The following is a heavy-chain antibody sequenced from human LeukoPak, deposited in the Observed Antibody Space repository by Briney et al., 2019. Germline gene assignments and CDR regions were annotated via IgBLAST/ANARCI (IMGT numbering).Heavy chain of an antibody. CDR2: IYSGGST. J-gene: IGHJ4*02. CDR1: GFTVSSNY. V-gene: IGHV3-66*01. D-gene: IGHD3-22*01. CDR3: ARDSSGELDY. Sequence: GGSLRLSCAASGFTVSSNYMSWVRQAPGKGLEWVSVIYSGGSTCYADSVKGRFTISRDNSKNTLYLQMNSLRAEDTAVYYCARDSSGELDYWGQGTLVTVSS.